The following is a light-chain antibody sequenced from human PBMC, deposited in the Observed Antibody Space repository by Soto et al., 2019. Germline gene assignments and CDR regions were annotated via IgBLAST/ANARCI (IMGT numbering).Light chain of an antibody. J-gene: IGKJ5*01. CDR2: GAS. CDR3: QQFHNWPPIT. CDR1: QSVSSS. Sequence: EIVMTQSPATLSVSPGERATLXXRASQSVSSSLAWYQQKPGQAPRLIXYGASTRATGIPARFSGSGSGTEFTLTISSLQSEDFAVYYCQQFHNWPPITFGQGTRLEIK. V-gene: IGKV3-15*01.